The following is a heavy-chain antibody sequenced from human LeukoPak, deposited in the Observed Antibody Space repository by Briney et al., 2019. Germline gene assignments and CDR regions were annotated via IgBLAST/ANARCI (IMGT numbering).Heavy chain of an antibody. V-gene: IGHV3-21*01. CDR1: GLTFSNYS. Sequence: GGSPRLSCAASGLTFSNYSMSWVRQAPGKGLEWVSCISSSTSYIYYADSVRGRFTISRDNAKNSLYLQMNSLRVEDTAVYYCARAPGYYGDPFDYWGQGTLVTVSS. D-gene: IGHD4-17*01. J-gene: IGHJ4*02. CDR2: ISSSTSYI. CDR3: ARAPGYYGDPFDY.